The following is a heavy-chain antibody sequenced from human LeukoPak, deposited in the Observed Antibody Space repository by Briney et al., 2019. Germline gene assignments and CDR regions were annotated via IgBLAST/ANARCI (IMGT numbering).Heavy chain of an antibody. CDR3: AREGLAGFDY. CDR2: IYYSGST. Sequence: SETLSLTCTVSGGSISSYYWSWIRQPPGKGLEWIGYIYYSGSTNYNPSLKSRVTISVDTSKNQFSLKLSSVTAADTAVYYCAREGLAGFDYWGQGTLVTVSS. J-gene: IGHJ4*02. CDR1: GGSISSYY. V-gene: IGHV4-59*01.